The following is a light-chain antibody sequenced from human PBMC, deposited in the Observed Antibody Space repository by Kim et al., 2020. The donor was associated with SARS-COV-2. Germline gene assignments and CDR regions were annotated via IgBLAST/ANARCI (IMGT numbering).Light chain of an antibody. J-gene: IGLJ2*01. CDR2: EVA. CDR3: CSYAGRSTLV. V-gene: IGLV2-23*02. Sequence: GQAVTMSCTGTSKDVGDFDYVSWFQQYPGKAPKLLIYEVAKRPSGISDRFSGSKSGNTASLTISGLQVEDEADYYCCSYAGRSTLVFGAGTQLTVL. CDR1: SKDVGDFDY.